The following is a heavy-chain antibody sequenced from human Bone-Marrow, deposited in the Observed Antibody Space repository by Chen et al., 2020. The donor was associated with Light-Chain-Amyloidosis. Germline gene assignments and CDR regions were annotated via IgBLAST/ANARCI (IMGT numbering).Heavy chain of an antibody. CDR2: ISYDGSNK. V-gene: IGHV3-30-3*01. J-gene: IGHJ4*02. CDR1: GFTFSSYA. CDR3: ARAPGYDFPFDY. D-gene: IGHD5-12*01. Sequence: QVQLVESGGGVVQPGRSLRLSCGASGFTFSSYAMHWVRQAPGKGLEWVAVISYDGSNKYYADSVKGRFTISRDNSKNTLYLQMNSLRAEDTAVYYCARAPGYDFPFDYWGQGTLVTVSS.